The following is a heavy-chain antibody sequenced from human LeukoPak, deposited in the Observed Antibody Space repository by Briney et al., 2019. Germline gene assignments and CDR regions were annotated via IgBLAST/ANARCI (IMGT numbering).Heavy chain of an antibody. J-gene: IGHJ5*02. V-gene: IGHV1-8*02. CDR3: ARYYDILTGSSDWFDP. CDR1: GYTFTGYY. D-gene: IGHD3-9*01. Sequence: GASVKVSCKASGYTFTGYYMHWVRQAPGQGLEWMGWMNPNSGNTGYAQKFQGRVTMTRNTSISTAYMELSSLRSEDTAVYYCARYYDILTGSSDWFDPWGQGTLVTVSS. CDR2: MNPNSGNT.